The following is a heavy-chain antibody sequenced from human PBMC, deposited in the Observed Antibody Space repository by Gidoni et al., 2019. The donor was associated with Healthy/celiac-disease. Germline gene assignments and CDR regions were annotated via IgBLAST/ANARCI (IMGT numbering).Heavy chain of an antibody. Sequence: QVQLLDSGGGLVKPGGSLRLSCAPSGFTFSDYYMSWIRQAPGKGLGWVSYISSSGSTIYNADSVKGRFTISRDKAKNVLYLQMNSLRAEDTAVYYCTAGVRGVMGRFDYWGQGTLVTVSS. CDR2: ISSSGSTI. CDR3: TAGVRGVMGRFDY. CDR1: GFTFSDYY. V-gene: IGHV3-11*01. J-gene: IGHJ4*02. D-gene: IGHD3-10*01.